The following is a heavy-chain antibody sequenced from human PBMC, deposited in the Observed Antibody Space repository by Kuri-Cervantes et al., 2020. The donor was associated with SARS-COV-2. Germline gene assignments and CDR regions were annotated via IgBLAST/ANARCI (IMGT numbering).Heavy chain of an antibody. J-gene: IGHJ4*02. V-gene: IGHV1-18*01. D-gene: IGHD3-3*01. CDR3: ARDGVPSVRFLEWLLGY. CDR1: GYTFTSYG. CDR2: ISAYNGNT. Sequence: ASVKVSCKASGYTFTSYGISWVRQAPGQGLEWMGWISAYNGNTNYAQKFQGRVTITRDTSASTAYMELSSLRSEDTAVYYCARDGVPSVRFLEWLLGYWGQGTLVTVSS.